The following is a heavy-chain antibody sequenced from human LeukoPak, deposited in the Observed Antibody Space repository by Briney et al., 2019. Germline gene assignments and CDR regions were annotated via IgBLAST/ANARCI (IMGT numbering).Heavy chain of an antibody. Sequence: SETLSLTCTVSGVSITTILYSWAWIRQPPGKGLEWMGSIYSSGSTDYNPSLTSRFTLSVDTSKNQFSLNLTSVTAADTAVYYCARSGFSGLIQHWGQGTLVTVSS. CDR3: ARSGFSGLIQH. D-gene: IGHD3-3*01. CDR2: IYSSGST. V-gene: IGHV4-39*07. J-gene: IGHJ1*01. CDR1: GVSITTILYS.